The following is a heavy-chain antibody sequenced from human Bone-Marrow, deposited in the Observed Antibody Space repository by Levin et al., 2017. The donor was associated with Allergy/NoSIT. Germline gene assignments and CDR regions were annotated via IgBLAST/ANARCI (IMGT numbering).Heavy chain of an antibody. CDR3: ARGSGWPPYFFDF. V-gene: IGHV1-18*01. J-gene: IGHJ4*02. Sequence: GASVKVSCKASGYTFTTFAISWVRQAPGQKVEWMGWIGAYNGNTNYALKFQGRVTMTTDTSTSTAYMELRSLRSDDTAVYYCARGSGWPPYFFDFWGQGTLVTVSS. CDR1: GYTFTTFA. CDR2: IGAYNGNT. D-gene: IGHD3-3*01.